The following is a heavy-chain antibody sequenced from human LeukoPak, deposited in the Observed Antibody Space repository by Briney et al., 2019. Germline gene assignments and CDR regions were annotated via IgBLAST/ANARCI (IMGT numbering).Heavy chain of an antibody. Sequence: PSETLSLTCAVYGGSFSGYYWSWIRQPPGKGLEWIGEINHSGSTNYNPSLKSRVTISVDTSKNRFSLKLSSVTAADTAVYYCARGARAGWNYDWFDPWGQGTLVTVSS. J-gene: IGHJ5*02. V-gene: IGHV4-34*01. CDR1: GGSFSGYY. CDR3: ARGARAGWNYDWFDP. D-gene: IGHD1-7*01. CDR2: INHSGST.